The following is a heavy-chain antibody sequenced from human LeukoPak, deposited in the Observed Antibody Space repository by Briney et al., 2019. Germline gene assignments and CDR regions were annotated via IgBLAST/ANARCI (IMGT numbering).Heavy chain of an antibody. V-gene: IGHV5-51*01. CDR2: ISPGDSDT. CDR1: GYSFTTYW. Sequence: GEPLKISCKGSGYSFTTYWIAWVRQMPGKGLEWMGIISPGDSDTRYSPSFEGQITISADKSIRTAYLQWRSLRASDTAMYYCARTYGSGSYDMDYWGQGTLVPVSS. CDR3: ARTYGSGSYDMDY. D-gene: IGHD3-10*01. J-gene: IGHJ4*02.